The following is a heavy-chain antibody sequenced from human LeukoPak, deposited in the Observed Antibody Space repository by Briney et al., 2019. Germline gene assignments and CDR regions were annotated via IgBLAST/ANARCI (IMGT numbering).Heavy chain of an antibody. CDR3: ASQIRDCSSTSCYSPY. J-gene: IGHJ4*02. D-gene: IGHD2-2*01. Sequence: SETLSLTCAVYGGSFSGYYWSWIRQPPGKGLEWIGEINHSGSTNYNPSLKSRVTISVDTSKNQFSLKLSSVTAADTAMYYCASQIRDCSSTSCYSPYWGQGTLVTVSS. V-gene: IGHV4-34*01. CDR1: GGSFSGYY. CDR2: INHSGST.